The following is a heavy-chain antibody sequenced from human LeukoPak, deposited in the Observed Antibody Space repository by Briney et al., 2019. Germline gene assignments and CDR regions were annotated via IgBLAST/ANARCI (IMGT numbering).Heavy chain of an antibody. CDR3: ARGIKINQKHDYGVY. Sequence: GGSLRLSCAASGFTFSSYGMHWVRQAPGKGLEWVAVIWYDGSNKYYADSVKGRFTISRDNSKNTLYLQMNSLRAEDTAVYYCARGIKINQKHDYGVYWGQGTLVTVSS. D-gene: IGHD1-14*01. CDR2: IWYDGSNK. V-gene: IGHV3-33*01. J-gene: IGHJ4*02. CDR1: GFTFSSYG.